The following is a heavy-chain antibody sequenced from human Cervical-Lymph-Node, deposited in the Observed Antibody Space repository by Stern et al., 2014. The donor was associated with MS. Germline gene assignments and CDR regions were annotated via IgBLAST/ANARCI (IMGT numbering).Heavy chain of an antibody. D-gene: IGHD3-3*01. CDR2: LYLSGST. Sequence: QVQLVESGPGLVKPSQTLSLTCTVSGGSISSGNYYWSCIRQPPGQGLVWIGSLYLSGSTYHNPPLKRRATTSINTSKNPFFQKLSSVTAADTAVYYCARGSREVLLPRFYFDYWGQGTLVTVSS. CDR3: ARGSREVLLPRFYFDY. CDR1: GGSISSGNYY. J-gene: IGHJ4*02. V-gene: IGHV4-30-4*08.